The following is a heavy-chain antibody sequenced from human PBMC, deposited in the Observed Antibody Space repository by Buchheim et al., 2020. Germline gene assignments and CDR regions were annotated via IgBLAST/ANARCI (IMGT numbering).Heavy chain of an antibody. J-gene: IGHJ6*03. D-gene: IGHD3/OR15-3a*01. CDR1: GGSFSGYY. CDR2: INHSGST. V-gene: IGHV4-34*01. Sequence: QVQLQQWGAGLLKPSETLSLTCAVYGGSFSGYYWSWIRQPPGKGLEWIGEINHSGSTNYNPSLKSRVTISVDTSKNQFSLKLSSVTAADTAVYYCARAPGLWTYYYYYYYMDVWGKGTT. CDR3: ARAPGLWTYYYYYYYMDV.